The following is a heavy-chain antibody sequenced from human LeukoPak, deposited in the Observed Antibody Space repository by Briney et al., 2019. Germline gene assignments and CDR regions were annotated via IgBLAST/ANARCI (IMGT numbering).Heavy chain of an antibody. CDR1: GYTFTGYY. V-gene: IGHV1-2*04. CDR2: INPNSGGT. D-gene: IGHD2-2*01. CDR3: AGSYCSSTSCYGYFDY. J-gene: IGHJ4*02. Sequence: ASVKVSFKASGYTFTGYYMHWVRQAPGQGLEWMGWINPNSGGTNYAQKFQGWVTMTRDTSISTAYMELSRLRSDDTAVYYCAGSYCSSTSCYGYFDYWGQGTLVTVSS.